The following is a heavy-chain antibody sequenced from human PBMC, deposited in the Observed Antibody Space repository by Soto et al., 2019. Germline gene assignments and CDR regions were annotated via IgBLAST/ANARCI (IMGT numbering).Heavy chain of an antibody. CDR2: IYHSGST. V-gene: IGHV4-4*02. J-gene: IGHJ4*02. Sequence: PSETLSLTCAVSDGSISSSNWWCWVRQPPGKGLEWIGEIYHSGSTNYNPSLKSRVTISVDKSKNQFSLKLISVTAADTAVYYCATRPVDTAMAENYWGQGTLVTVS. CDR1: DGSISSSNW. CDR3: ATRPVDTAMAENY. D-gene: IGHD5-18*01.